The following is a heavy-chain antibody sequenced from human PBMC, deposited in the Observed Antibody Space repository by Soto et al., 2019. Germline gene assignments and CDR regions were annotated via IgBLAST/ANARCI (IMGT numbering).Heavy chain of an antibody. CDR1: GGSISSGGYS. J-gene: IGHJ6*02. CDR3: ATETLPSTARRGARYCMDV. CDR2: IYHSGST. V-gene: IGHV4-30-2*01. Sequence: PSETLSLTCAVSGGSISSGGYSWSWIRQPPGKGLEWLGYIYHSGSTYYNPSLKSRVTISVDRSKNQFSLKLSSVTAADTAVYYCATETLPSTARRGARYCMDVWGQGTTVTVSS.